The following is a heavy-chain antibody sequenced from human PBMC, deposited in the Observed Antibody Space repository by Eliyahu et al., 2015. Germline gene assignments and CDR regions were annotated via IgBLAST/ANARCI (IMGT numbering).Heavy chain of an antibody. CDR3: ARVRGYHDAFDI. V-gene: IGHV4-4*02. CDR1: GXSISXSNW. J-gene: IGHJ3*02. CDR2: IYHSGST. Sequence: VQLQESGXGLVKPSGTLSXTCXXSGXSISXSNWWSWVRQPPGKGLEWIGEIYHSGSTNYNPSLKSRVTISVDKSKNQFSLKLSSVTAADTAVYYCARVRGYHDAFDIWGQGTMVTVSS. D-gene: IGHD3-10*01.